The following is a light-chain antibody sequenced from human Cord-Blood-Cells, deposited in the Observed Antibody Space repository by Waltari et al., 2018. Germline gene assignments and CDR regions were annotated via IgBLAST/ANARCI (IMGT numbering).Light chain of an antibody. CDR1: SSDVGSYNL. CDR2: EVS. Sequence: QSALTQPASVSGSPGQAITISCTGTSSDVGSYNLVSWYKQNPGKAPKLMIYEVSKRPSGVSNRCSGSKSCNTASLTSAGLQAEDEADYYCCSYAGSSTPYVFGTGTKVTVL. CDR3: CSYAGSSTPYV. V-gene: IGLV2-23*02. J-gene: IGLJ1*01.